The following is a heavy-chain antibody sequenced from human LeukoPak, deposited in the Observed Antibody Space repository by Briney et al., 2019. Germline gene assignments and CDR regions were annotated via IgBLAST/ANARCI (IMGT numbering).Heavy chain of an antibody. CDR1: GFTFSSYS. V-gene: IGHV3-21*01. CDR3: ARDWYYDSSGCFDY. CDR2: ISTTSRYI. Sequence: GGSLSLSCAASGFTFSSYSMNWVRQAPGKGLEWVSSISTTSRYIYYADSVKGRFTISRDNSKNTLFLQMNSLRAEDTALYYCARDWYYDSSGCFDYWGQGTLVTVSP. D-gene: IGHD3-22*01. J-gene: IGHJ4*02.